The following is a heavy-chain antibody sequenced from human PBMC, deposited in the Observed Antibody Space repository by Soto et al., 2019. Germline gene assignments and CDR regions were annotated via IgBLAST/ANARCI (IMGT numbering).Heavy chain of an antibody. CDR1: GFTFSDYY. V-gene: IGHV3-11*01. D-gene: IGHD3-3*01. CDR3: AREETYYDFWSGYYYYYYMDV. CDR2: ISSSGSTI. J-gene: IGHJ6*03. Sequence: GGSLRLSCAASGFTFSDYYMSWIRQAPGKGLEWVSYISSSGSTIYYADSVKGRFTISRDNAKNSLYLQMNSLRAEDTAVYYCAREETYYDFWSGYYYYYYMDVWGKGTTVTVSS.